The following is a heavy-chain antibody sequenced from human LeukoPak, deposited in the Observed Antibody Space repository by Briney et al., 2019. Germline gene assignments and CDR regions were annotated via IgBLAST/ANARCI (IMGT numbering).Heavy chain of an antibody. CDR1: GYTFTSYA. CDR3: ARDGRKQQLVTWFDP. CDR2: ISVGNAYT. J-gene: IGHJ5*02. Sequence: GASVKVSCKASGYTFTSYAMHWVRQAPGQRLEWMGWISVGNAYTQYSQKFQGRVTISRDTSATTAYMELSSLRSEDTAVYYCARDGRKQQLVTWFDPWGQGTLVTVSS. D-gene: IGHD6-13*01. V-gene: IGHV1-3*01.